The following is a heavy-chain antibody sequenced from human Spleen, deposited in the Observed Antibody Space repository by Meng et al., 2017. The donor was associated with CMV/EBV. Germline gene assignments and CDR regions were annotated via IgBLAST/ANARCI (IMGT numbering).Heavy chain of an antibody. J-gene: IGHJ4*02. D-gene: IGHD7-27*01. V-gene: IGHV1-46*02. CDR2: IKPSGGST. Sequence: QVQPVQCGGEGKKPGASVKCSCTASGYTLDSYSMASVRPAPGQGLEWMGIIKPSGGSTSYAQKFQGKVTMTRDTSTSTVYMELSSLRSEDTAVYYCARALNWGSSGCGGYWGQGTLVTVSS. CDR3: ARALNWGSSGCGGY. CDR1: GYTLDSYS.